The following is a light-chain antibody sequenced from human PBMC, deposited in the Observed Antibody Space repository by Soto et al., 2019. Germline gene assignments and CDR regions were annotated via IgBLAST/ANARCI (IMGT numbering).Light chain of an antibody. V-gene: IGKV3-11*01. J-gene: IGKJ3*01. CDR1: QSIGNY. CDR2: ATS. Sequence: EVVLTQSPATLSLSPGEGATLSCRASQSIGNYLAWYQQKPGQAPRLLIYATSNRATGIPARFSGSGSGTDFTLTISSLEHEDCAVYYGQQRSSWPFTFGPGTKVDIK. CDR3: QQRSSWPFT.